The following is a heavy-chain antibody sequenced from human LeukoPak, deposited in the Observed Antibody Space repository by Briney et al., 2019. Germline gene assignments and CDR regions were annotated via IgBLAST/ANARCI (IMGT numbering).Heavy chain of an antibody. CDR3: AKEARSLSPYYYYYMDV. CDR1: GFTFSSYA. D-gene: IGHD1-26*01. V-gene: IGHV3-23*01. Sequence: PGGSLRLSCAASGFTFSSYAMSWVRQAPGKGLEWVSAISGSGGSTYYADSVKGRFTISRDNSKNTLYLQMNSLRAEDTAVYYCAKEARSLSPYYYYYMDVWGKGTTVTISS. CDR2: ISGSGGST. J-gene: IGHJ6*03.